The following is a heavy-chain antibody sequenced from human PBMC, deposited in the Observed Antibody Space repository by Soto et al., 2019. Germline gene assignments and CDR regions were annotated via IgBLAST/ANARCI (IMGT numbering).Heavy chain of an antibody. D-gene: IGHD3-9*01. J-gene: IGHJ4*02. CDR2: ISGSGGST. CDR3: AKEGSWDDILTGYDYFDY. CDR1: GFTFSSYA. Sequence: WGSLRLSCAASGFTFSSYAMSWVRQAPGKGLEWVSAISGSGGSTYYADSVKGRFTISRDNSKNTLYLQMNSLRAEDTAVYYCAKEGSWDDILTGYDYFDYWGQGTLVTVSS. V-gene: IGHV3-23*01.